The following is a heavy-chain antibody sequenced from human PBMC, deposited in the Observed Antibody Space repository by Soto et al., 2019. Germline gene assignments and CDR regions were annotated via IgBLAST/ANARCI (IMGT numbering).Heavy chain of an antibody. V-gene: IGHV3-33*01. CDR1: GFTFSGYG. D-gene: IGHD2-21*02. J-gene: IGHJ6*02. CDR2: RWYDGSNK. CDR3: ARGANVVVTARARYYYGMYV. Sequence: QVQLVESGGGVVQPGRSLRLSCAASGFTFSGYGMLWVGQAPGRGLEWVAVRWYDGSNKYYADSVKGRFTISRDKSKNTLYLQMNSLRAEDTAVYYCARGANVVVTARARYYYGMYVWGQGTTVTGSS.